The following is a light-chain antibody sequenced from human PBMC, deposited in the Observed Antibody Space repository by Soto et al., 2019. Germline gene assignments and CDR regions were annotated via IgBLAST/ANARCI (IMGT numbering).Light chain of an antibody. Sequence: EIVMTQSPVTLSVSPGERATLSCRASQSVSDNLAWYQQKPGQAPRLLFYGASTRATDIPVRFSGSGSGTEFTPTVSSLQSEDFAVYYCQQYNNWPLTFGGGTKVDIK. CDR1: QSVSDN. J-gene: IGKJ4*01. V-gene: IGKV3D-15*01. CDR2: GAS. CDR3: QQYNNWPLT.